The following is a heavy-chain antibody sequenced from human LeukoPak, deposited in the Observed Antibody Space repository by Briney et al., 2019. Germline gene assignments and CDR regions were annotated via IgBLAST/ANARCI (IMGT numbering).Heavy chain of an antibody. CDR1: GLTFSSAV. V-gene: IGHV3-23*01. D-gene: IGHD2-21*01. CDR3: AKVDIVGSRSPGMDV. Sequence: PGGSLRLSCAASGLTFSSAVMAWVRQCPGKGLEWVASVSGNGDMTYYTDSVKGRFAISRDNSRNTLFLQLSGLTFDDTARYYCAKVDIVGSRSPGMDVWGQGTTVTVSS. CDR2: VSGNGDMT. J-gene: IGHJ6*02.